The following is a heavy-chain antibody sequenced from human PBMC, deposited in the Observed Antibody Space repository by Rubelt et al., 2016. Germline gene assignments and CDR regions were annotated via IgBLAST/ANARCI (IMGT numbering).Heavy chain of an antibody. CDR3: ARGRRGSSSWLGRDYYGMDV. Sequence: QVQLQQWGAGLLKPSETLSLTCAVYGGSFSGYYWSWIRQPPGKGLEWIGEINHSGSTNYTQSLKSRVTISVDTSKNQFSLKLSSVTAADTAVYYCARGRRGSSSWLGRDYYGMDVWGQGTTVTVSS. D-gene: IGHD6-13*01. J-gene: IGHJ6*02. CDR1: GGSFSGYY. CDR2: INHSGST. V-gene: IGHV4-34*01.